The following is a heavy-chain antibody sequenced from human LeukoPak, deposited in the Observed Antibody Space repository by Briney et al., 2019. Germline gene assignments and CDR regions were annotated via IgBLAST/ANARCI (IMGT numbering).Heavy chain of an antibody. J-gene: IGHJ4*02. D-gene: IGHD6-13*01. CDR3: ARGSIAAAGYTWSFDY. V-gene: IGHV4-4*07. CDR1: GVSMRGYH. Sequence: SETLSLTCNVSGVSMRGYHGSWIRQSAGKGLEWIGRIYFTGSAKFNPSLESRTTMSVDTSKNQFSLKLSSVTAADTAVYYCARGSIAAAGYTWSFDYWGQGTLVTVSS. CDR2: IYFTGSA.